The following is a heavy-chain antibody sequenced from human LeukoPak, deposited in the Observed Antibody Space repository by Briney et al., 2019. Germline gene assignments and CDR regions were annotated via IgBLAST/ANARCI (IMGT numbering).Heavy chain of an antibody. D-gene: IGHD4-17*01. J-gene: IGHJ5*02. Sequence: PGGSLRLSCAASGFTFSSYSMNWVRQAPGKGLEWVSYISSSSSTIYYADSVKGRFTISRDNAKNSLYLQMNSLRDEDTAVYYCARGTRGSYSGDYPPGVLGEFDTWGQRNLVTVSS. CDR3: ARGTRGSYSGDYPPGVLGEFDT. CDR2: ISSSSSTI. V-gene: IGHV3-48*02. CDR1: GFTFSSYS.